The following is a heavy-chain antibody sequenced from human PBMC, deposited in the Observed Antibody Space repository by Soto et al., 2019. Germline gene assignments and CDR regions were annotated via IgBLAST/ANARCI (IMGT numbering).Heavy chain of an antibody. Sequence: XGSLRLSCAASGFTFSSYAMSWVRQAPGKGLEWVSAISGSGGSTYYADSVKGRFTISRDNSKNTLYLQMNSLRAEDTAVYYCAKVGDSYGYKYYFDYWGQGPLVTVSS. D-gene: IGHD5-18*01. CDR3: AKVGDSYGYKYYFDY. CDR1: GFTFSSYA. J-gene: IGHJ4*02. V-gene: IGHV3-23*01. CDR2: ISGSGGST.